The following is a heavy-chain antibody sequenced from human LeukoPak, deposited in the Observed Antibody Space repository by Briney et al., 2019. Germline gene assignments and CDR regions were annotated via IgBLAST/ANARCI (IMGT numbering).Heavy chain of an antibody. CDR3: ARWGSGSYYAPFFDY. D-gene: IGHD1-26*01. Sequence: ASVKVSCKASGYTFTGYDMHWVRQAPGQGLEWMGWINPNSGGTNYAQKFQGRVTMTRDTSISTAYMELSRLRSDDTAVYYCARWGSGSYYAPFFDYWGQGTLVTVSS. J-gene: IGHJ4*02. CDR2: INPNSGGT. V-gene: IGHV1-2*02. CDR1: GYTFTGYD.